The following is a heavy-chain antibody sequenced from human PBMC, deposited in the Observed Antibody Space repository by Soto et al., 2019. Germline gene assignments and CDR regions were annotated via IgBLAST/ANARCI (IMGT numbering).Heavy chain of an antibody. V-gene: IGHV4-59*01. D-gene: IGHD6-6*01. J-gene: IGHJ4*02. CDR2: VYYTGST. Sequence: PSETLSLTCRVSGGSMSGYYWSWIRQAPGKGLEWIGYVYYTGSTNYNPSLQSRVIISVDTSNKQFSLSLRLVTAADTAVYFCARSIAVPSSNIDHWGQGIRVTVSS. CDR3: ARSIAVPSSNIDH. CDR1: GGSMSGYY.